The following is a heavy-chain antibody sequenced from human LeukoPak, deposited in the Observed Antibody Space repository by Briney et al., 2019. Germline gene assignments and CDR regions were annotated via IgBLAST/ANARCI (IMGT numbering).Heavy chain of an antibody. CDR3: ASGGALDY. J-gene: IGHJ4*02. V-gene: IGHV3-7*02. CDR1: GYTFNRYW. D-gene: IGHD2-15*01. CDR2: IKQDGSEK. Sequence: PGGSLRLSCAAPGYTFNRYWMIWVRQAPGKGLEWVANIKQDGSEKYYVDSVKGRLTISRDNAKNSLYLHMDSLMAEYPAVSYCASGGALDYWGLGTLVTVSS.